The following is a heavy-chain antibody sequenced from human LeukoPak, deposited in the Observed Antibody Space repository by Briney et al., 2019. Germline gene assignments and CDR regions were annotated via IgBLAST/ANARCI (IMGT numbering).Heavy chain of an antibody. CDR2: IQNDGSNE. Sequence: GGSLRLSCAASGFIFSDYYMGWIRQAPGKGLEWVAYIQNDGSNEQYADSVKGRFSISRDSSKNILYLQMNSLRAEDTAVYYCAKDRCSNGIGCYYYYMDVWGKGTTVTISS. V-gene: IGHV3-30*02. CDR1: GFIFSDYY. D-gene: IGHD2-8*01. CDR3: AKDRCSNGIGCYYYYMDV. J-gene: IGHJ6*03.